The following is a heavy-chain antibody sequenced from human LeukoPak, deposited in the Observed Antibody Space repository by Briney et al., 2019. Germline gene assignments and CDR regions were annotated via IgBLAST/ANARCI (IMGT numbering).Heavy chain of an antibody. V-gene: IGHV4-31*03. D-gene: IGHD6-19*01. CDR3: ASYSSGSPDWFDH. CDR1: GGSISSGGYY. CDR2: IYYSGST. J-gene: IGHJ5*02. Sequence: TSETLSLTCTVSGGSISSGGYYWSWIRQHPGKGLEWIGYIYYSGSTYYNPSFKSRVTISVDTSKNQFSLKLSSVTAADTAVYYCASYSSGSPDWFDHWGQGTLVTVSS.